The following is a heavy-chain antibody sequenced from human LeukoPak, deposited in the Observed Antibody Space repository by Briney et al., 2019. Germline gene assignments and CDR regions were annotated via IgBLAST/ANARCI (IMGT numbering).Heavy chain of an antibody. D-gene: IGHD2-15*01. CDR3: RGYCSGGSCYFLVDY. CDR1: GFSFTNYT. V-gene: IGHV3-21*01. J-gene: IGHJ4*02. Sequence: GGSLRLSCAASGFSFTNYTMNWVRQAPGKGLEWVSSISSSGSYRYYADSVKGRFTISRDNAKNSLYLQMNSLRAEDTAVYCARGYCSGGSCYFLVDYWGQGTLVTVSS. CDR2: ISSSGSYR.